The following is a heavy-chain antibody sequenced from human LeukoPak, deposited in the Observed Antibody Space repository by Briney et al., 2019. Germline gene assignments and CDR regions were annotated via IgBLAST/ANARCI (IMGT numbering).Heavy chain of an antibody. CDR2: ISSSSSYI. CDR3: AKMSDSSGYYIPFGDY. V-gene: IGHV3-21*04. D-gene: IGHD3-22*01. Sequence: KPGGSLRLTCAASGFTFSSYSMNWVRQAPGKGLEWVSSISSSSSYIYYADSVKGRFTISRDNSKNTLYLQMNSLRAEDTAVYYCAKMSDSSGYYIPFGDYWGQGTLVTVSS. CDR1: GFTFSSYS. J-gene: IGHJ4*02.